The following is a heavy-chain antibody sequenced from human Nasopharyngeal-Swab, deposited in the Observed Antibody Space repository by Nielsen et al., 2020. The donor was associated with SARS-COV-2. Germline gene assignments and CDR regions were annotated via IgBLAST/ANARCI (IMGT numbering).Heavy chain of an antibody. J-gene: IGHJ4*02. CDR3: ARLDPFGSEDK. CDR1: GGSISSSRHR. D-gene: IGHD3-3*01. Sequence: SETLSLTCTVSGGSISSSRHRLGWIRQPPGKGLEWIGQILVNRYTEYHPSVRGRITVYADTSENSFSLRLNSVTAADTAVYYCARLDPFGSEDKWGQGTLVTVSS. CDR2: ILVNRYT. V-gene: IGHV4-39*02.